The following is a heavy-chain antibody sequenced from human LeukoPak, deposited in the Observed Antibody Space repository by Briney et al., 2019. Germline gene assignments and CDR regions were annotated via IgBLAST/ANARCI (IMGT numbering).Heavy chain of an antibody. Sequence: GGSLTLSCAPSGFTFNSYAMRCLPQAPGKGLEWVSAIIGSGDSTYYADSVKGRFSISRENSKSTLSLQMNSLRAEDTAIYYCATYRQVMLPFESWGQGTLVTVCS. D-gene: IGHD5-18*01. J-gene: IGHJ4*02. CDR2: IIGSGDST. CDR3: ATYRQVMLPFES. V-gene: IGHV3-23*01. CDR1: GFTFNSYA.